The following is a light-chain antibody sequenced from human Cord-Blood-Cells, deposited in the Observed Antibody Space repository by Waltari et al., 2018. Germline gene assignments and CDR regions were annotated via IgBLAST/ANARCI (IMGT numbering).Light chain of an antibody. CDR3: QQRSNWPXLT. CDR2: DAS. V-gene: IGKV3-11*01. CDR1: QSVSSY. J-gene: IGKJ4*01. Sequence: EIXLTQSPATLSLSPGERATLSCRASQSVSSYVAWYQQKPGQAPRLLIYDASNRATGIPARFSGSGSGTDFTLTISSLEPEDFAVYYCQQRSNWPXLTFGXGTKVEIK.